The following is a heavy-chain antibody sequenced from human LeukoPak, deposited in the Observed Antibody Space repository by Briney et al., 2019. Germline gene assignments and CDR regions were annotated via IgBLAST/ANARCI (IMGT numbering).Heavy chain of an antibody. CDR1: GFTLSSYA. CDR2: ISYDGSNK. V-gene: IGHV3-30-3*01. D-gene: IGHD6-13*01. CDR3: ASGYSSSWYAFDI. Sequence: GGSLRLSCAASGFTLSSYAMHWVRQAPGKGLEWVAVISYDGSNKYYADSVKGRFTISRDNSKNTLYLQMNSLRAEDTAVYYCASGYSSSWYAFDIWGQGTMVTVSS. J-gene: IGHJ3*02.